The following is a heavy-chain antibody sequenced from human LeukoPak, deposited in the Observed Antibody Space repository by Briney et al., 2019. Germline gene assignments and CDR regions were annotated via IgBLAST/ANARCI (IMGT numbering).Heavy chain of an antibody. CDR2: VSAYNGDT. Sequence: ASVKVSCTASGYTFTSCGICWVRQAPGQGHEWMGWVSAYNGDTNYAQKFQGRVTMTTDTSTSTAYMELRSLRSDDTAVYYCARDAPQWRNAFDFWGHGTMVTVSS. CDR3: ARDAPQWRNAFDF. J-gene: IGHJ3*01. V-gene: IGHV1-18*01. CDR1: GYTFTSCG. D-gene: IGHD6-19*01.